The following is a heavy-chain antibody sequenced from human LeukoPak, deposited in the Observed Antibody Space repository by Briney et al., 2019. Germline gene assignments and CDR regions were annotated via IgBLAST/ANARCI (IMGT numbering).Heavy chain of an antibody. D-gene: IGHD3-22*01. V-gene: IGHV4-30-4*01. CDR2: IYYSGST. CDR1: GGSISSGDYY. CDR3: ARDQGGDSGYGLDY. Sequence: PSETLSLTCTVSGGSISSGDYYWSWIRQPPGKGPEWIGYIYYSGSTYYNPSLKSRVTISVDTSKNQFSLKLSSVTAADTAVYYCARDQGGDSGYGLDYWGQGTLVTVSS. J-gene: IGHJ4*02.